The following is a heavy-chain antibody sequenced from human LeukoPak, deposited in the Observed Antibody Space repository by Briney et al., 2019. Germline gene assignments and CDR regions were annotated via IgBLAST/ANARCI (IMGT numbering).Heavy chain of an antibody. V-gene: IGHV1-69*13. D-gene: IGHD2-2*02. CDR2: IIPIFGTA. CDR3: ATLALGYCSSTSCYKGAFDI. CDR1: GGTFSSYA. J-gene: IGHJ3*02. Sequence: SVKVSCKASGGTFSSYAISWVRQAPGQGLEWMGGIIPIFGTANYAQKFQGRVTITADESTSTAYMELSSLRSEDTAVYYCATLALGYCSSTSCYKGAFDIWGQGTMVTVSS.